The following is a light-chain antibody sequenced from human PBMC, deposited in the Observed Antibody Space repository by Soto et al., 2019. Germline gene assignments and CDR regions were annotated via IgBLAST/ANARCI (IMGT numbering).Light chain of an antibody. CDR2: DAN. V-gene: IGLV2-11*01. Sequence: QSALTQPRSVSGSPGQSVTISCTGTSSDVGGHNDVSWYQQYPGKAPKLIIYDANKRPSGVPDRFSGSKSGNTASLTISGLQAEDEAEYHCCSYAGSYTVVFGGGTKLTVL. J-gene: IGLJ2*01. CDR1: SSDVGGHND. CDR3: CSYAGSYTVV.